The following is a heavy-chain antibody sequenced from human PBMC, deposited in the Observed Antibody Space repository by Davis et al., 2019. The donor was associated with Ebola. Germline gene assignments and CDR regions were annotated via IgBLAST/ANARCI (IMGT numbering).Heavy chain of an antibody. J-gene: IGHJ4*02. CDR3: ARRVVVAATRIDY. Sequence: MPSETLSLTCTASGGSISGYYWSWIRQPPGKGLEWIGDVFYSGGINYNPSLKSRVTISVATSTNQFSLKLSPVTAADTAVYYCARRVVVAATRIDYWGQGTLVTVSS. V-gene: IGHV4-59*12. CDR2: VFYSGGI. D-gene: IGHD2-15*01. CDR1: GGSISGYY.